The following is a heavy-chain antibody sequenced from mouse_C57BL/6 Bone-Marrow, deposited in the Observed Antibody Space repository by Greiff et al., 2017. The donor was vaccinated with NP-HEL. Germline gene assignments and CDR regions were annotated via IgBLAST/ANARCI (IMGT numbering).Heavy chain of an antibody. J-gene: IGHJ4*01. V-gene: IGHV1-7*01. CDR1: GYTFTSSW. D-gene: IGHD4-1*02. Sequence: VQLQQSGAELAKPGASVKLSCKASGYTFTSSWMHWVNQRPGQVLAWIGSINPSSGYTKYNQKFKDKATLTADKSSSTAYMQLSSLTYEDSAVYYCARYRASTGTRAMDYWGQGTSVTVSS. CDR3: ARYRASTGTRAMDY. CDR2: INPSSGYT.